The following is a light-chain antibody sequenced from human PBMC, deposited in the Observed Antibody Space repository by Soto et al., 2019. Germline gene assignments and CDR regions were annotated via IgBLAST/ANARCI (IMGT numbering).Light chain of an antibody. Sequence: QSVLTQPPSVSATPGQTVTITCSGSNSNIGKNYVSWYQQLPGTAPKLLIYDSNLRPSGIPDRVSGSKSGTSATLGITGLQTGDEADYYCATWDSSLATLVVGAGTKLTVL. CDR1: NSNIGKNY. CDR2: DSN. V-gene: IGLV1-51*01. J-gene: IGLJ1*01. CDR3: ATWDSSLATLV.